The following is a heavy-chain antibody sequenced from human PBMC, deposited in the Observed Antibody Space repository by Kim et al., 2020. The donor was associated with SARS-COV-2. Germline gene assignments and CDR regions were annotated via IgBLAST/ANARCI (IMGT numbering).Heavy chain of an antibody. CDR2: ISWNSGSI. CDR1: GFTFGDYA. V-gene: IGHV3-9*01. J-gene: IGHJ4*02. D-gene: IGHD6-19*01. Sequence: GGSLRLSCAASGFTFGDYAMHWVRQAPGKGLEWVSGISWNSGSIGYADSVKGRFTISRDNAKNSLYLQMNSLRAEDTALYYCAKGGYSSGWPPARHWGQGTLVTVSS. CDR3: AKGGYSSGWPPARH.